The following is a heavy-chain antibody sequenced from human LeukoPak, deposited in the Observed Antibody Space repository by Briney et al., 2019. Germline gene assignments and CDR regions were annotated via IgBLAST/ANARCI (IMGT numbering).Heavy chain of an antibody. CDR2: ISGSGGST. J-gene: IGHJ4*02. V-gene: IGHV3-23*01. Sequence: GGSLRLSCAASGFTFSSYTMSWVRQAPGKGLEWVSAISGSGGSTYYADSVKGRFTISRDNSKNTLYLQMNSLRAEDTAVYYCAKGILWFGESRYYFDYWGQGTLVTVSS. CDR3: AKGILWFGESRYYFDY. D-gene: IGHD3-10*01. CDR1: GFTFSSYT.